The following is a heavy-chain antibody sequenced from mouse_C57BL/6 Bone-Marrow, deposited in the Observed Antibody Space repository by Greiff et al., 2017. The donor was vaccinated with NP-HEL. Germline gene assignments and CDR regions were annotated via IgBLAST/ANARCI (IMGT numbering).Heavy chain of an antibody. J-gene: IGHJ2*01. CDR1: GYTFTSSW. Sequence: QVQLQQPGAELVRPGTSVKLSCKASGYTFTSSWMHWVKQRPGQGLEWIGVIDPSDSYTNYNQKFKGKATLTVDTSSSTAYMQLSSLTSEDSAVYYCARWGYGYWGQGTTLTVSS. CDR3: ARWGYGY. CDR2: IDPSDSYT. V-gene: IGHV1-59*01. D-gene: IGHD3-1*01.